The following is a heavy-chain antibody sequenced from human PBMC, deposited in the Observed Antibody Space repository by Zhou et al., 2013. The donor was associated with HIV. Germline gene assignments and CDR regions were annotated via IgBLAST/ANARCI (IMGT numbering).Heavy chain of an antibody. D-gene: IGHD2-8*01. CDR3: GRGGVADAVDI. CDR1: GFTLSLYY. CDR2: INGDGSII. Sequence: AASGFTLSLYYMHWVRQVPGKGLVWVSRINGDGSIITYADSVKGRFTISRDNAKNTLDLQMNSLSAEDTGVYYCGRGGVADAVDIWGQGTMVTVSS. V-gene: IGHV3-74*03. J-gene: IGHJ3*02.